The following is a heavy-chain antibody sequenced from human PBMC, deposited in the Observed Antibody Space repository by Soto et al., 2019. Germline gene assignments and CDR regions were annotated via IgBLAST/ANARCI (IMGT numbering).Heavy chain of an antibody. J-gene: IGHJ6*02. CDR1: GFTFSSYA. V-gene: IGHV3-30-3*01. CDR3: ATDYYYGMDV. Sequence: QVQLVESGGGVVQPGRSLRLSCAASGFTFSSYAMHWVRQAPGKGLEWVALISDDGSNKYYADSVKGRFTISRDTPKNTLYLQMNSLRAEDTALYYCATDYYYGMDVWGQVTTVTVSS. CDR2: ISDDGSNK.